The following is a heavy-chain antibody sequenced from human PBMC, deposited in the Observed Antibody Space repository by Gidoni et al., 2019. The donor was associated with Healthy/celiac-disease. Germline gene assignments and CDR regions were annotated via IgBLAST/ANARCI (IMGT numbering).Heavy chain of an antibody. D-gene: IGHD4-17*01. J-gene: IGHJ2*01. CDR2: INPNSGGT. Sequence: QVQLVQSGAEVKKPGASVKVSCKASGYTFTGYYMHWVRQAPGQGLEWMGWINPNSGGTNYAQKFQGRVTMTRDTSISTAYMELSRLRSDDTAVYYCARARGDYGDYVNWYFDLWGRGTLVTVSS. CDR1: GYTFTGYY. CDR3: ARARGDYGDYVNWYFDL. V-gene: IGHV1-2*02.